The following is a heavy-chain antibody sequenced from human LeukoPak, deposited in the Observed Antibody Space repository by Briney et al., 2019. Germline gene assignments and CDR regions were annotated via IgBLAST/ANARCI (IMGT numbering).Heavy chain of an antibody. J-gene: IGHJ6*02. V-gene: IGHV3-11*01. CDR2: ISSSGSTI. Sequence: GGSLRLSCAASGFTFSDYYMSWIRQAPGKGLEWVSYISSSGSTIYYADSVKGRFTISRDNAKNSLYLQMNSLRAEDTAVYYCARDEFRGPPSYYYGMDVWGQGTTVTVSS. D-gene: IGHD3-10*01. CDR3: ARDEFRGPPSYYYGMDV. CDR1: GFTFSDYY.